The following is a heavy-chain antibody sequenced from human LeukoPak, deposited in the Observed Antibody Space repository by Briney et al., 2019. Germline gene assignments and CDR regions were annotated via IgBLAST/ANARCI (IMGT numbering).Heavy chain of an antibody. CDR2: ISAYNGNT. J-gene: IGHJ4*02. CDR3: ARGNYDFWSGYYTVVSWLDY. Sequence: GASVKVSCKASGYTFTSYGISWVRQAPGQGLEWMGWISAYNGNTNYAQKLQGRVTMTTDTSTSTAYMELRSLRSDDTAVYYCARGNYDFWSGYYTVVSWLDYWGQGTLVTVSS. V-gene: IGHV1-18*01. D-gene: IGHD3-3*01. CDR1: GYTFTSYG.